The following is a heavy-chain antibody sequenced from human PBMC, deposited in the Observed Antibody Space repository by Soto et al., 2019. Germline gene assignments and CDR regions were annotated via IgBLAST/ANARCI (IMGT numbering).Heavy chain of an antibody. J-gene: IGHJ4*02. Sequence: QVQLRESGPGLVKPSQTLSLTCTVSGGSINSGGYYWNWIRQRPGKGLEWIGDMYYGGSTYYNPFLRGRVIISADTSENHFSLKLSSVTAADTAVYFCARGYRQSGYSSSWVFDYWGQGTLVNVSS. CDR1: GGSINSGGYY. V-gene: IGHV4-31*03. CDR3: ARGYRQSGYSSSWVFDY. CDR2: MYYGGST. D-gene: IGHD6-13*01.